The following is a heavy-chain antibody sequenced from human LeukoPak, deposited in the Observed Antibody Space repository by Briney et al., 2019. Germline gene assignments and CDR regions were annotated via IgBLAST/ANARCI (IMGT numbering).Heavy chain of an antibody. J-gene: IGHJ4*02. CDR1: GFSIKSYS. CDR2: ISSSGGYI. CDR3: ARLRDTVTSASDY. Sequence: GGSLRLSCAASGFSIKSYSMTWVRQAPGKGLEWVATISSSGGYIYHADSVKGRFTISRDTVQNSLFLQLNSLRVEDTAVYNCARLRDTVTSASDYWGQGTLVTVSS. D-gene: IGHD5-18*01. V-gene: IGHV3-21*01.